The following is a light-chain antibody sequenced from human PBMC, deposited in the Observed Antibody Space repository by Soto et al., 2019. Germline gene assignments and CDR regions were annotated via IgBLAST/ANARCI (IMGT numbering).Light chain of an antibody. Sequence: DIQMTQSPSTLSASVGGSVTITCRASQNVSPWLAWYQQKPGKAPSLLIYETSNLENGVPSRFRGSGSGTDFTLTISSLQPEDFATYYCQQSYSTPTITFGQGTRLEIK. CDR3: QQSYSTPTIT. J-gene: IGKJ5*01. V-gene: IGKV1-5*03. CDR2: ETS. CDR1: QNVSPW.